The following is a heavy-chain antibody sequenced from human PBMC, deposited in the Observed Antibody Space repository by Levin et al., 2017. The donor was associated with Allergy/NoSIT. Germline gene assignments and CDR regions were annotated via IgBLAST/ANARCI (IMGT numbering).Heavy chain of an antibody. Sequence: SQTLSLTCTVSGGSISSYYWSWIRQSPGKRPEWIGYIHYTGYTNYSPSLKSRVTISLDTSRNQFSLKLTSVTAADTAVYSCARSAHVTVIPAAIFAFDPWGQGILVTVSS. CDR2: IHYTGYT. J-gene: IGHJ5*02. D-gene: IGHD2-2*01. CDR1: GGSISSYY. CDR3: ARSAHVTVIPAAIFAFDP. V-gene: IGHV4-59*08.